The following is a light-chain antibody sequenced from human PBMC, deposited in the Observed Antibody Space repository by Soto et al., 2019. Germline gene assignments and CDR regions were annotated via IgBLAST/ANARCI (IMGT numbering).Light chain of an antibody. Sequence: EFVLTQSPATLSLSPGERATLSCRASQTVRNNYLAWYQQKPGQAPRLLIYDASSRATGIPDWFSGGGSGTDFTLTISRLEPEDFAVYYCQQYNNWPPATFGQGTKLEIK. CDR3: QQYNNWPPAT. V-gene: IGKV3D-20*02. CDR1: QTVRNNY. J-gene: IGKJ2*01. CDR2: DAS.